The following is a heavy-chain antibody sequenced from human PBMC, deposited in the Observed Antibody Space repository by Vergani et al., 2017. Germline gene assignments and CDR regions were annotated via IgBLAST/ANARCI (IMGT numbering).Heavy chain of an antibody. J-gene: IGHJ6*02. V-gene: IGHV3-33*01. CDR2: IWYDGSNK. D-gene: IGHD5-12*01. CDR3: AVVATIDYYYGMDV. CDR1: GFTFSSYG. Sequence: QVQLVESGGGVVQPGRSLRLSCAASGFTFSSYGMHWVRQAPGKGLEWVAVIWYDGSNKYYADSVKGRFTISRDNSKNTLYLQMNSLRAEDTAVYYCAVVATIDYYYGMDVWGQGTTVTVSS.